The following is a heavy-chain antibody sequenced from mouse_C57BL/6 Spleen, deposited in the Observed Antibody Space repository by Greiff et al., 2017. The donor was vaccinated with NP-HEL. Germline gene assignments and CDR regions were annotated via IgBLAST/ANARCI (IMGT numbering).Heavy chain of an antibody. V-gene: IGHV2-4*01. CDR3: AKNGSLGYYPSFDV. CDR2: IWSGGST. Sequence: VQLQQSGPGLVQPSQSLSITCTASGFSLTSYGVHWVRQPPGKGLEWLGVIWSGGSTAYYAAFISRLSISKDNSKSQVFFKMNSLQADDTAIYYCAKNGSLGYYPSFDVWGTGTTVTVSS. D-gene: IGHD2-3*01. J-gene: IGHJ1*03. CDR1: GFSLTSYG.